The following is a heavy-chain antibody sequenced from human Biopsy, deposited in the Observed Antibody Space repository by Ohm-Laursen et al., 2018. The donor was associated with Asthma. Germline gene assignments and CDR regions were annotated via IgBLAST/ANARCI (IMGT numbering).Heavy chain of an antibody. V-gene: IGHV3-21*01. D-gene: IGHD4-17*01. CDR1: GFSYNTYK. Sequence: SLRLSCAASGFSYNTYKMNWVRQAPGKGLEWVSSISSHSAYIYYADSVKGRFTISRDNAKNSLYLQMNSLRAEDTAVYYCARDRYGDYVGWFDPWGQGTLVTVSS. J-gene: IGHJ5*02. CDR2: ISSHSAYI. CDR3: ARDRYGDYVGWFDP.